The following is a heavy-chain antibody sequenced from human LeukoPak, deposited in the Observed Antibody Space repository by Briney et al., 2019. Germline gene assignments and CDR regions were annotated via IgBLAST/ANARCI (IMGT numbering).Heavy chain of an antibody. CDR2: IYYSGST. CDR1: GGSISSYY. D-gene: IGHD1-26*01. V-gene: IGHV4-59*08. CDR3: ARLRLGATAIDY. Sequence: SETLSLTCTVSGGSISSYYWSWIRQPPGKGLEWIGYIYYSGSTNYNPSPKSRVTISVDTSKNQFSLKLSSVTAADTAVYYCARLRLGATAIDYWGQGTLVTVSS. J-gene: IGHJ4*02.